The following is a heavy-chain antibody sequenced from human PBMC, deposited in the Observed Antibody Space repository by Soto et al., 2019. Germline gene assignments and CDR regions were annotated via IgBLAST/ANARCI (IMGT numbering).Heavy chain of an antibody. Sequence: PXXSLRLSFAASGFTFSYYSMRWVRQAPGKGLEWVSGLSDSGDNTYYADSVKGRFTISRDNSKNTLYLQMNSLRVDDTAVYYCAKDSRGPDYWGQGTPVTVSS. J-gene: IGHJ4*02. CDR3: AKDSRGPDY. CDR1: GFTFSYYS. V-gene: IGHV3-23*01. CDR2: LSDSGDNT.